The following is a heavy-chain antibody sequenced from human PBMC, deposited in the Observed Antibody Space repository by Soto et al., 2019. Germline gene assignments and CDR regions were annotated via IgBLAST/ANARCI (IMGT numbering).Heavy chain of an antibody. V-gene: IGHV1-18*01. CDR2: ISAHNGNT. Sequence: QVHLVQSGAEVKKPGASVKVSCQGSGYAFTTYGINWVRQAPGQGLEWMGWISAHNGNTNYALTLQGRVTVTRDTSTRTGFMALSTLRYDYTGVYYCARGRYVDYWGQGALVTVSS. D-gene: IGHD1-1*01. CDR1: GYAFTTYG. J-gene: IGHJ4*02. CDR3: ARGRYVDY.